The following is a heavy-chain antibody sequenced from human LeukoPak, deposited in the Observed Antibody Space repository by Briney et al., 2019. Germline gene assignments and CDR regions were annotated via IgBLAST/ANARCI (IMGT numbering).Heavy chain of an antibody. Sequence: SETLSLTXTLSGGSIXXXXXXXIRQXPGXXXXXXGYIHYSGSXNYNXXXXXXXXIXXXTSKNQLSLKVKSVTAADTAVYYCAQGGTTVPGWFDPWGQGTLVTVSS. CDR2: IHYSGSX. V-gene: IGHV4-59*04. CDR1: GGSIXXXX. CDR3: AQGGTTVPGWFDP. J-gene: IGHJ5*02. D-gene: IGHD4-17*01.